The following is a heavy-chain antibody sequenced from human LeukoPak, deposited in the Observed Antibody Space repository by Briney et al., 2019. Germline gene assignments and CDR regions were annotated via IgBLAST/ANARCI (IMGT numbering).Heavy chain of an antibody. CDR1: GSTFSSYA. Sequence: GGSLRLSCAASGSTFSSYAMHWVRQAPGKGLEYVSAISSNGGSTYYANSVKGRFTISRDNSKNTLYLQMGSLRAEDMAVYYCARDAIPLDCSGGSCYSDDYYYYMEVWGKGTTVTVSS. CDR3: ARDAIPLDCSGGSCYSDDYYYYMEV. D-gene: IGHD2-15*01. J-gene: IGHJ6*03. CDR2: ISSNGGST. V-gene: IGHV3-64*01.